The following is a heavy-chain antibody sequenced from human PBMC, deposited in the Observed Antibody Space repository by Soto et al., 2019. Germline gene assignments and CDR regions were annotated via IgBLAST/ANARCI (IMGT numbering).Heavy chain of an antibody. CDR1: GGAICSYY. V-gene: IGHV4-59*01. J-gene: IGHJ6*03. D-gene: IGHD5-12*01. Sequence: PSETLALTCTVSGGAICSYYWSWIRQPPGKGLEWIGYIYYSGSTNYNPSLESRVTISVDTSKNQFSLKLSSVTAADTAVYYCARVYSGYDSYYYYCMDVWGKGTTVTVSS. CDR3: ARVYSGYDSYYYYCMDV. CDR2: IYYSGST.